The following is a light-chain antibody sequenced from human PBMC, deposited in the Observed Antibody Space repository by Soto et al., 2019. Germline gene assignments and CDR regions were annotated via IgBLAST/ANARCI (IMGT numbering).Light chain of an antibody. V-gene: IGKV3-15*01. J-gene: IGKJ5*01. CDR3: QQDNDWPTTIK. Sequence: EIVMTQSPATLSVSPGETATLSCRASQSVSSNLAWYQQKPGQAPRLLIYGASTRATDIPARFSGSGSGTEFTLTISNMQSYDFVVYYCQQDNDWPTTIKFGQGTRLEIK. CDR2: GAS. CDR1: QSVSSN.